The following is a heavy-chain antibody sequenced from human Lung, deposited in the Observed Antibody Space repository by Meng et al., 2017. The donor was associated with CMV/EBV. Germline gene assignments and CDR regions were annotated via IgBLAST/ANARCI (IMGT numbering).Heavy chain of an antibody. J-gene: IGHJ3*02. Sequence: GGSLRLXCAASGFTFSNHAMHWVRQAPGKGLEWMALISYDGRNNFHADPVKGRFTISRDNSKNTLFLQMNSLRAEDTAVYYCARDGFCSNGVCTISGDAFDIWGQGTMVTVSS. CDR1: GFTFSNHA. CDR2: ISYDGRNN. V-gene: IGHV3-30*04. D-gene: IGHD2-8*01. CDR3: ARDGFCSNGVCTISGDAFDI.